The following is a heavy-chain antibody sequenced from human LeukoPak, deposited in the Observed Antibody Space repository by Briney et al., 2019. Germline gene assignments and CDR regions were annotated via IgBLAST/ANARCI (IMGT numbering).Heavy chain of an antibody. V-gene: IGHV3-74*01. CDR1: GFTFSSYW. D-gene: IGHD3-22*01. Sequence: GGSLRLSCAASGFTFSSYWMHWVRQAPGKGLVWVSRINSDGSSTSYADSVKGRFTISRDNAKNTLYLQMNSLRAEDTAVYYCARPPLGGLLRYYFDYWGQGTLVTVSS. CDR2: INSDGSST. CDR3: ARPPLGGLLRYYFDY. J-gene: IGHJ4*02.